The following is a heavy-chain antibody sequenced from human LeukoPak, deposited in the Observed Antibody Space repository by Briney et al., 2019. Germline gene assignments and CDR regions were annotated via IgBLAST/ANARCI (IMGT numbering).Heavy chain of an antibody. Sequence: ASVKVSCKASGYTFTSYGISWVRQAPGQGLEWMGWISAYNGNTNYAQKLQGRVTMTTDTSTSTAYMELSSLRSEDTAVYYCARAWRTYYDILTGYQNWFDPWGQGTLVTVSS. CDR2: ISAYNGNT. V-gene: IGHV1-18*01. D-gene: IGHD3-9*01. CDR3: ARAWRTYYDILTGYQNWFDP. J-gene: IGHJ5*02. CDR1: GYTFTSYG.